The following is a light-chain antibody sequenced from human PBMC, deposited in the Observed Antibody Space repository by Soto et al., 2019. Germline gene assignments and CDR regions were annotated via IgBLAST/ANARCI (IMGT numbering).Light chain of an antibody. J-gene: IGKJ4*01. CDR1: QSVSNNY. CDR2: GAS. CDR3: QQYAASPFT. Sequence: EIVLTQSLGTLSLSPGERATLSCRASQSVSNNYLAWYQQKPGQSPRLLIFGASTRAFGVPDRFTGSWSGTDFTLTISRLEPEDFAVYYCQQYAASPFTFGGGTKVDIK. V-gene: IGKV3-20*01.